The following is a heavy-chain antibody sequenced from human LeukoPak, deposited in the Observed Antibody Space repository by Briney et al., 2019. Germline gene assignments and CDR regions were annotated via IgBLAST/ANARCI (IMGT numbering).Heavy chain of an antibody. J-gene: IGHJ3*02. D-gene: IGHD6-13*01. CDR3: ARILSSSHAFDI. CDR2: ISWNSGNI. V-gene: IGHV3-9*01. Sequence: GGSLRLSCVASGFTFDDYAMHWVRQAPGKGLEWVSGISWNSGNIGYGDSVKGRFTISRDNAKNSLYLQMNSLRAEDTAVYYCARILSSSHAFDIWGQGTMVTVSS. CDR1: GFTFDDYA.